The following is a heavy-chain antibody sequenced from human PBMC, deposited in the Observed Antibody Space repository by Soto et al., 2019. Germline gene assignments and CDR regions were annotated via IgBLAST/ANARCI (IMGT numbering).Heavy chain of an antibody. CDR1: GGSISSYY. V-gene: IGHV4-59*01. J-gene: IGHJ6*03. CDR2: IYYSGST. Sequence: SETLSLTCTVSGGSISSYYWSWIRQPPGKGLEWIGYIYYSGSTNYNPSLKSRVTISVDTSKNQFSLKLSSVTAADTAVYYCARTPDPLPFYYYYYMDVWGKGTTVTVSS. CDR3: ARTPDPLPFYYYYYMDV. D-gene: IGHD2-2*01.